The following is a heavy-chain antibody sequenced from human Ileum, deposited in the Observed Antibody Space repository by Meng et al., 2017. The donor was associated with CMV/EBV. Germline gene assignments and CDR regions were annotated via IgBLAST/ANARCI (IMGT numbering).Heavy chain of an antibody. V-gene: IGHV3-74*03. CDR1: GVTFSSYW. CDR3: ARGGSYDSSGKRIDS. Sequence: GVTFSSYWMNWVRQAPGKGLVWVSRINTDGSNTMYADSVKGRFTISRDNAKNTLYLQMNSLRAEDTAVYYCARGGSYDSSGKRIDSWGQGTLVTVSS. D-gene: IGHD3-22*01. CDR2: INTDGSNT. J-gene: IGHJ4*02.